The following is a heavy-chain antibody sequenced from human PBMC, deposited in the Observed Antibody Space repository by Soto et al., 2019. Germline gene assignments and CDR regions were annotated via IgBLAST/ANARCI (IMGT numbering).Heavy chain of an antibody. CDR1: GFTFSSYA. J-gene: IGHJ4*02. D-gene: IGHD4-17*01. CDR3: ARGTDSPHFDY. CDR2: ISYDGSNK. Sequence: PGGSLRLSCAASGFTFSSYAMHWVRQAPGKGLEWVAVISYDGSNKYYADSVKGRFTISRDNSKNTLYPQMNSLRAEDTAVYYCARGTDSPHFDYWGQGTLVTVSS. V-gene: IGHV3-30-3*01.